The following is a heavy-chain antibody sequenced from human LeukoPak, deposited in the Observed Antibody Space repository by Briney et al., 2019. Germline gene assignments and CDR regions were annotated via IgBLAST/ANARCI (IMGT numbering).Heavy chain of an antibody. D-gene: IGHD6-19*01. CDR1: GFTFSSYA. V-gene: IGHV3-30-3*01. CDR2: ISYDGSNK. CDR3: ARGSDHASGWPYYFHY. J-gene: IGHJ4*02. Sequence: PGGSLRLSCAASGFTFSSYAMHWVRQAPGKGLEWVAVISYDGSNKYYADSVKGRFTISRDNAKNSLYLQMNSLRTDDTALYFCARGSDHASGWPYYFHYWGQGALVTVSS.